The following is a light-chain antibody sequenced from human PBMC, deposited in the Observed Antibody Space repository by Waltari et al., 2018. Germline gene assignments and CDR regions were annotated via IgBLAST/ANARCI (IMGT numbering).Light chain of an antibody. CDR1: SSDIGTFNY. Sequence: QSALPQPASVSGSPGQSITISCTGTSSDIGTFNYVSWYQQHPGKAPKLMIFEVSNRPSGVSNRFSAAKSGNTASLTISGLQAEDEADYYCSSLTSSSTYVFGTGTKVTVL. V-gene: IGLV2-14*01. CDR2: EVS. CDR3: SSLTSSSTYV. J-gene: IGLJ1*01.